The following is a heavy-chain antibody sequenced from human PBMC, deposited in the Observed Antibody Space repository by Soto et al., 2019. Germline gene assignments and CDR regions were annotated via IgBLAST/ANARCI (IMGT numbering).Heavy chain of an antibody. J-gene: IGHJ6*02. CDR2: INHSGST. Sequence: QVQLQQWGAGLLKPSETLSLTCAVYGGSFSGYYWNWIRQPPGKGLEWIGEINHSGSTDYNPSLKSRVTISVATSKHQFSLKLTSVTAADTAVYYCARAKATAATFRDYYYGMDVWGQGTTVTVSS. CDR1: GGSFSGYY. D-gene: IGHD6-13*01. V-gene: IGHV4-34*01. CDR3: ARAKATAATFRDYYYGMDV.